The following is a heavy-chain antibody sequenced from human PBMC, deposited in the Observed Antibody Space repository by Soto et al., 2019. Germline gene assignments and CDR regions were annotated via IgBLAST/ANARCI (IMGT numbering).Heavy chain of an antibody. D-gene: IGHD2-15*01. V-gene: IGHV3-30*18. CDR2: ISYDGSNK. CDR1: GFTFSSYG. CDR3: AKETYSGPLDY. Sequence: QVQLVESGGGVVQPGRSLRLSCAASGFTFSSYGMHWVRQAPGKGLEWVAVISYDGSNKYYADSVKGRFTISRDNSKNTRYLQMSSLRAEDTAVYYCAKETYSGPLDYWGQGTLVTVSS. J-gene: IGHJ4*02.